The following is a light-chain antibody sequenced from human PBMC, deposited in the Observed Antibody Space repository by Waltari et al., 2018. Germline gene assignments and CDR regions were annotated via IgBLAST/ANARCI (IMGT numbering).Light chain of an antibody. V-gene: IGLV2-14*01. CDR1: SSDIGGHNY. Sequence: ALTQPASVSGSPGQTITISCTGTSSDIGGHNYVSWYQQHPGKAPKLMIYDVVKRPSGVSNRFSGSKSGNTASLTISGLQAEDDAIYYCSSYASSKFGGGTKLT. CDR3: SSYASSK. CDR2: DVV. J-gene: IGLJ2*01.